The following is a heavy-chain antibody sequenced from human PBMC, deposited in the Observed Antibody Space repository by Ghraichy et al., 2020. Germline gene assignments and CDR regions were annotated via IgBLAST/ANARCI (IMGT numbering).Heavy chain of an antibody. CDR2: ISTANGDT. D-gene: IGHD2-8*01. V-gene: IGHV1-3*04. Sequence: ASVKVSCKASGYTFTRHQIYWLRQAPGQGLESMGWISTANGDTKYSEKFRGRVSFTRDTSASTAYMDLSSLRSEDTAIYYCARNLNGLDPWGQGTLVTVSS. CDR1: GYTFTRHQ. J-gene: IGHJ5*02. CDR3: ARNLNGLDP.